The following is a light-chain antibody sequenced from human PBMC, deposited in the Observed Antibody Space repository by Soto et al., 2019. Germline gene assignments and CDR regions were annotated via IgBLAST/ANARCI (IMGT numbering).Light chain of an antibody. V-gene: IGLV1-51*01. J-gene: IGLJ1*01. Sequence: QPVLTQPASVSAAPGQKVTISCSGSSSNIGNNYVSWYQQLPGTAPKLLIYDNNKRPSGIPDRFSGSKSGTSATLGITGLQPRDEADYYCGTWDSSLTVYVFGTGTKVTVL. CDR2: DNN. CDR3: GTWDSSLTVYV. CDR1: SSNIGNNY.